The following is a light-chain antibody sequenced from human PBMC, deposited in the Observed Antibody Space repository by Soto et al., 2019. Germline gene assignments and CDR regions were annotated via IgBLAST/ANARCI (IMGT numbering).Light chain of an antibody. V-gene: IGKV1-33*01. Sequence: DIQMTQSPSSLSASVGDRVTISCQASQDISSYLNWYQQKPGKAPKLLIYDASNLETGVPSRFSGSGSGTDFTFTISSLQPEDIATYYCQQYDNLPTFGGGTKVDIK. J-gene: IGKJ4*01. CDR1: QDISSY. CDR2: DAS. CDR3: QQYDNLPT.